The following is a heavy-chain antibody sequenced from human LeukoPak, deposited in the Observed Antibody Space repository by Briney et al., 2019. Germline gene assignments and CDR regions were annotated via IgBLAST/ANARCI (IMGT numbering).Heavy chain of an antibody. CDR3: ARIFSSNWYEYDY. V-gene: IGHV4-34*01. D-gene: IGHD6-13*01. CDR1: GGSFSGYY. CDR2: INHSGST. J-gene: IGHJ4*02. Sequence: PSETLSLTCAVYGGSFSGYYWSWIRQPPGKGLEWIGEINHSGSTNYNPSLKSRVTISVDTSKNQFSLKLTSVTAADTAVYYCARIFSSNWYEYDYWGQGTLVTVSS.